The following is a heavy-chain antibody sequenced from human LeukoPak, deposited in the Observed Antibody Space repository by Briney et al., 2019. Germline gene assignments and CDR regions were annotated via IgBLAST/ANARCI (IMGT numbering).Heavy chain of an antibody. CDR1: GFTFGSYA. D-gene: IGHD2-15*01. V-gene: IGHV3-23*01. CDR3: AKAVVAARFSYFDY. Sequence: GGSLRLSCAASGFTFGSYAMGWVRQAPGKGLEWVSAISGSGGSTYYADSVKGRFTISRDNSKNTLYLQMNSLRAEDTAVYYCAKAVVAARFSYFDYWGQGTLVTVSS. J-gene: IGHJ4*02. CDR2: ISGSGGST.